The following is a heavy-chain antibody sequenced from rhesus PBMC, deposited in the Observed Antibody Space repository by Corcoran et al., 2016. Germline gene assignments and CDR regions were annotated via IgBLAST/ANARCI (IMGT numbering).Heavy chain of an antibody. CDR3: ARRAVGYGYRY. V-gene: IGHV4-160*01. CDR1: GGSIRSNY. J-gene: IGHJ4*01. Sequence: QVQLQESGPGLVKPSETLSLTCAVSGGSIRSNYWSWIRPPPGKGLELIGRIYGSGGSTDYNPSLKSRVTISTDTSKNQFSLKLSSVTAADTAVYYCARRAVGYGYRYWGQGVLVTVSS. CDR2: IYGSGGST. D-gene: IGHD5-36*01.